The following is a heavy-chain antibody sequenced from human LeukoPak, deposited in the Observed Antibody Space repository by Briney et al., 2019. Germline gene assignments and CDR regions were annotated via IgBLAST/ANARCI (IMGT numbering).Heavy chain of an antibody. CDR2: INPNSGGT. CDR1: GYTFTGYY. D-gene: IGHD3-22*01. V-gene: IGHV1-2*02. CDR3: ARDQWSDYYDSSGYYCAFDI. J-gene: IGHJ3*02. Sequence: ASVKVSCKASGYTFTGYYMHWVRQAPGQGLEWMGWINPNSGGTNYAQKFQGRVTMTRDTSISTAYMELSRLRSDDTAVYYCARDQWSDYYDSSGYYCAFDIWGQGTMVTVS.